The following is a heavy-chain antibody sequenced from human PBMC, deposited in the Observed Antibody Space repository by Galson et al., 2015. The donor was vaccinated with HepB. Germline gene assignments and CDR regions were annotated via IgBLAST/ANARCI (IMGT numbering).Heavy chain of an antibody. CDR2: VYYSGSS. CDR1: GGSISSSSYY. J-gene: IGHJ5*02. CDR3: ARSSCGGLSCSRSDVRLSWFDP. D-gene: IGHD2-21*01. Sequence: SETLSLTCTVSGGSISSSSYYWGWIRQPPGKGLEWIGTVYYSGSSYYNPSLRSRVTISVDTSNNQFSLRLSSVAATDTATYYCARSSCGGLSCSRSDVRLSWFDPWGQGILVIVSS. V-gene: IGHV4-39*01.